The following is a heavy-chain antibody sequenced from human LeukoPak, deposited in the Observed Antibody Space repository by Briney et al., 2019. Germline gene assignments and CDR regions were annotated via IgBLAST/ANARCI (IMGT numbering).Heavy chain of an antibody. D-gene: IGHD3-3*01. Sequence: GTSLRLSCAASGFSFGDYGMHWVRQALGKGLEWVAAVWYDGGNQKYADSVKGRFTISRENSKNTLYLQMNSLRVEDTAVYYCARDVAWSGHYNWGKYYYDYMDVWGKGTTVAVSS. V-gene: IGHV3-33*01. J-gene: IGHJ6*03. CDR2: VWYDGGNQ. CDR1: GFSFGDYG. CDR3: ARDVAWSGHYNWGKYYYDYMDV.